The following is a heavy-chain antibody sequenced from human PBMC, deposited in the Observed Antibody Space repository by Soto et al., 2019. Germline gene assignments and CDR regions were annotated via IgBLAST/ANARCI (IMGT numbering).Heavy chain of an antibody. J-gene: IGHJ4*02. CDR3: ARGRITMLH. Sequence: SETLSLTCTFSGGSISSGGYYLSWIRQHPGKGLEWIGYINPSGSTNYNPSLKSRVTISVDTSNNQFSLNVNSVTAADTAVYYCARGRITMLHWGQGTLVTVSS. D-gene: IGHD3-10*02. CDR2: INPSGST. CDR1: GGSISSGGYY. V-gene: IGHV4-31*03.